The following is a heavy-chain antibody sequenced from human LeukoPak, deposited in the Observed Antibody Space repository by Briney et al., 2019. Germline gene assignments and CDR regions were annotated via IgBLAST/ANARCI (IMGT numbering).Heavy chain of an antibody. J-gene: IGHJ4*02. D-gene: IGHD1-1*01. Sequence: GGSLRLSCVASGFTFSDYYMSWIRQAPGKGLECVSYISSSGGTIYYADSVKGRFTISRDNAKNSLYLQMNSLRAEDTAVYYCARDKIEGPTKLDYWGQGILVTVSS. V-gene: IGHV3-11*04. CDR3: ARDKIEGPTKLDY. CDR1: GFTFSDYY. CDR2: ISSSGGTI.